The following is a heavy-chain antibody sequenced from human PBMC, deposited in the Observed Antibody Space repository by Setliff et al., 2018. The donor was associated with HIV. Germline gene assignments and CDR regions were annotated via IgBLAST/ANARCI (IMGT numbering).Heavy chain of an antibody. CDR3: ARRNTATGVFDY. Sequence: SETLSLTCTVSGGSISSGTYYWSWIRQPAGKGLEWIGHMYTSGSTNYNPSLKSRVTISVDTSKNQFSLKLRSVTAADTAVYYCARRNTATGVFDYWGQETLVTVSS. V-gene: IGHV4-61*09. CDR1: GGSISSGTYY. CDR2: MYTSGST. J-gene: IGHJ4*02. D-gene: IGHD5-18*01.